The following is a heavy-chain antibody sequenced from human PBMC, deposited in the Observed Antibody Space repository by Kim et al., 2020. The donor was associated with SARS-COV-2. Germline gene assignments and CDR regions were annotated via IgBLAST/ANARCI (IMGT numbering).Heavy chain of an antibody. CDR3: ARDDADIVATNTHFDY. D-gene: IGHD5-12*01. CDR1: GFTFSSYS. Sequence: GGSLRLSCAASGFTFSSYSMNWVRQAPGKGLEWVSYISSSSSTIYYADSVKGRFTISRDNAKNSLYLQMNSLRDEDTAVYYCARDDADIVATNTHFDYWGQGTLVTVSS. CDR2: ISSSSSTI. V-gene: IGHV3-48*02. J-gene: IGHJ4*02.